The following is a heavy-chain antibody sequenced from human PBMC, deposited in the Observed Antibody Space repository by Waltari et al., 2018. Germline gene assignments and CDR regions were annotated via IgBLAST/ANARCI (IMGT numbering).Heavy chain of an antibody. J-gene: IGHJ5*02. CDR3: ARDVIVVVPAAPEKNWFDP. CDR2: IIPILGIA. Sequence: QVQLVQSGAEVKKPGPSVKVSCKASGGTSSSDAISWVRPARGQGLEWMGRIIPILGIANYAQKFQGRVTITADKSTSTAYMELSSLRSEDTAVYYCARDVIVVVPAAPEKNWFDPWGQGTLVTVSS. D-gene: IGHD2-2*01. V-gene: IGHV1-69*04. CDR1: GGTSSSDA.